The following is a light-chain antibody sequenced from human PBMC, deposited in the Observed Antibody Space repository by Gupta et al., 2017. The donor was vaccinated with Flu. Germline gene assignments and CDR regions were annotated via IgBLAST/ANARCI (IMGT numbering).Light chain of an antibody. CDR1: QSVLYSSNNKNY. CDR2: WAS. CDR3: QQYYSSPLT. J-gene: IGKJ5*01. Sequence: DIVMTQSPDSVDVSLGERATNNCKSSQSVLYSSNNKNYLAWYQQKPGQPPKQPLYWASTRESGVPDRFSGSGSGTDFILTISSLQAEDVAVYYCQQYYSSPLTFGQGTRLEIK. V-gene: IGKV4-1*01.